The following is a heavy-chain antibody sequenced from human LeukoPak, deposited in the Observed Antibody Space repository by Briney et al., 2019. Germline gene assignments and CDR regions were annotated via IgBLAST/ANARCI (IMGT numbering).Heavy chain of an antibody. J-gene: IGHJ4*02. CDR3: AKALYDSSGYYSFDY. V-gene: IGHV3-23*01. CDR1: GFTFSSYA. Sequence: GGSLRLSCAPSGFTFSSYAMSWVRQAPGKGLEWVSGISGSGGSTYYADSVKGRFTISRDNSKNTLYLQMNGLRAEDTAAYYCAKALYDSSGYYSFDYWGQGTLVTVSS. D-gene: IGHD3-22*01. CDR2: ISGSGGST.